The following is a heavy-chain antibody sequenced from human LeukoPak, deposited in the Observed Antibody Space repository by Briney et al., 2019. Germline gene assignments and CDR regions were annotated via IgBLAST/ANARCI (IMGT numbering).Heavy chain of an antibody. D-gene: IGHD3-10*02. CDR3: ARDLHYYVAMDV. V-gene: IGHV3-74*01. J-gene: IGHJ6*02. CDR2: INSDGSST. CDR1: GFTFRSYW. Sequence: GGSLRLSCAASGFTFRSYWMHWVRQAPGKGLVWVSGINSDGSSTSYADAVKGRFTISRDNSKSMLFLQLNSLRAEDTALYYCARDLHYYVAMDVWGQGTTVTVSS.